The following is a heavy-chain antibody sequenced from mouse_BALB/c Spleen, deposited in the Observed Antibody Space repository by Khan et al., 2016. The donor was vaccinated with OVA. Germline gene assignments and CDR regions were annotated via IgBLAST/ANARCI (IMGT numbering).Heavy chain of an antibody. J-gene: IGHJ3*01. CDR2: ISYSGST. V-gene: IGHV3-2*02. CDR1: GYSITSDYA. Sequence: EVKLEVSGPGLVKPSQSLSLTCTVTGYSITSDYAWNWIRQFPGNKLEWMGYISYSGSTTYNPYLKSRISITRYTSKNQFFLQLNSVTTEDTATYYCARWFTYWGQGTLVTVSA. CDR3: ARWFTY.